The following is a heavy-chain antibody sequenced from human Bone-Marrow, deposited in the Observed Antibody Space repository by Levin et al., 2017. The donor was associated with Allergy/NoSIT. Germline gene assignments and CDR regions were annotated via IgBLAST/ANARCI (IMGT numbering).Heavy chain of an antibody. CDR3: ARLRAYYFVSGTHYNAYDYYYMDV. CDR1: GFSLNTRGMC. Sequence: SGSGPTLVKPTQTLTLTCTFSGFSLNTRGMCLTWIRQPPGKALEWLARIDWDDDKYFSTSLRTRLTISKGTSDNQVVLKMINMDPADTATYYCARLRAYYFVSGTHYNAYDYYYMDVWGKGTTVTVSS. V-gene: IGHV2-70*11. J-gene: IGHJ6*03. CDR2: IDWDDDK. D-gene: IGHD3-10*01.